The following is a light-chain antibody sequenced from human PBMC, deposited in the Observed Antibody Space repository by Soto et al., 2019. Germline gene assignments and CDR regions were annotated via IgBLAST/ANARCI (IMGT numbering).Light chain of an antibody. J-gene: IGKJ2*01. V-gene: IGKV3-20*01. CDR3: LQFDTSSYT. CDR2: GAS. Sequence: EIVLTQSPGTLSLSPGERATLSCRTRQSVSSDFLAWYQQRPGQAPRLLIYGASSRATGIPDRFSGSGSGTDFTLTISRLEPEDFAVYYCLQFDTSSYTFGQGTKLEI. CDR1: QSVSSDF.